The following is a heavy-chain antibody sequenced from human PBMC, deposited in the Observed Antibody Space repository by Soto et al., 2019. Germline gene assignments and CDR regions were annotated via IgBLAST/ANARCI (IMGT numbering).Heavy chain of an antibody. CDR2: IYHSGST. D-gene: IGHD3-10*01. CDR3: ARDLVRGQMGV. J-gene: IGHJ6*04. Sequence: SETLSLTCAVSSGSISSSNWWSWVRQPPGKGLEWIGEIYHSGSTNYNPSLKSRVTISVDKSKDQFSLKLSSVTAADTAVYYCARDLVRGQMGVWGKGTTVTVSS. V-gene: IGHV4-4*02. CDR1: SGSISSSNW.